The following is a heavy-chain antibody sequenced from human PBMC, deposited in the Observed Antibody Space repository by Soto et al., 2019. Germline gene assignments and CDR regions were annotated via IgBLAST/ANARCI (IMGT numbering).Heavy chain of an antibody. J-gene: IGHJ4*02. CDR1: GYSFTSYW. D-gene: IGHD3-3*01. CDR2: SYPGDSDT. V-gene: IGHV5-51*01. CDR3: ARLGSIFGVVTAPTGC. Sequence: PGESLKISSTASGYSFTSYWIGWVRQMPGKGLEWMGISYPGDSDTRYSPSLQGQVTISADKSISTAYLQWSSLKASDTAMYYCARLGSIFGVVTAPTGCWGQGTLVTVAS.